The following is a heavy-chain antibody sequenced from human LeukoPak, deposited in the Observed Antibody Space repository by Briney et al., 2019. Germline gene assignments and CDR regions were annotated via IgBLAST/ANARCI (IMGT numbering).Heavy chain of an antibody. CDR1: GFTFSSYA. CDR3: AKRAWRCSSTSCFHDAFDI. V-gene: IGHV3-23*01. D-gene: IGHD2-2*01. Sequence: GGSLRLSCAASGFTFSSYAMSWVRQAPGKGLEWVSAISGSGGSTYYADSVKGRFTISRDNSKNTLYLQMNSLRAEDTAVYYCAKRAWRCSSTSCFHDAFDIWGQGTMVTVSS. CDR2: ISGSGGST. J-gene: IGHJ3*02.